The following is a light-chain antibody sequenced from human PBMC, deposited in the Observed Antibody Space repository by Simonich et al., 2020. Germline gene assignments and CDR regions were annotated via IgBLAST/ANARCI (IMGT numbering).Light chain of an antibody. Sequence: QSALTQPPSASGSPGQSVTISCTGTSSDVGGYNYVSWYHQHPVKPPTRMIYAVSKRPSGDPDAFAGSKSGNTASLTVSGLQAEDEADYYCSSYAGSNPLFGGGTKLTVL. J-gene: IGLJ2*01. V-gene: IGLV2-8*01. CDR2: AVS. CDR3: SSYAGSNPL. CDR1: SSDVGGYNY.